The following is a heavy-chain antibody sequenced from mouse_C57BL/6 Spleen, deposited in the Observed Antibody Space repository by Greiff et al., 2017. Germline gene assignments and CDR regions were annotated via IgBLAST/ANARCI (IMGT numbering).Heavy chain of an antibody. V-gene: IGHV5-12*01. CDR1: GFTFSDYY. CDR3: ASGYLYYAMDY. CDR2: ISNGGGST. Sequence: EVKVVESGGGLVQPGGSLKLSCAASGFTFSDYYMYWVRQTPEKRLEWVAYISNGGGSTYYPDTVKGRFTISRDNAKNTLYLQMSRLKSEDTAMYYCASGYLYYAMDYWGQGTSVTVSS. D-gene: IGHD2-2*01. J-gene: IGHJ4*01.